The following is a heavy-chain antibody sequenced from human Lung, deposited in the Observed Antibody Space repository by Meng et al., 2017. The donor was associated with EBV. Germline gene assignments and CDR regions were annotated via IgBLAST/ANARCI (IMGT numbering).Heavy chain of an antibody. CDR3: ASRPGIAVAGFDY. CDR1: GYTFTSYA. V-gene: IGHV1-3*04. CDR2: INTGNGET. J-gene: IGHJ4*02. D-gene: IGHD6-19*01. Sequence: QVQLVQSGSELKKPXXTVEVSCKASGYTFTSYAMNWVRQAPGQRLEWMGWINTGNGETKYSQKFQGRVTLTRDTSASTAYMELSSLRSEDTAVYYCASRPGIAVAGFDYWGQGTLVTVSS.